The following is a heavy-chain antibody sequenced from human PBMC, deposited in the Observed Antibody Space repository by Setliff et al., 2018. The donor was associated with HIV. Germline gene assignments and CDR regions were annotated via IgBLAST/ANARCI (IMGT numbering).Heavy chain of an antibody. V-gene: IGHV1-69*05. CDR2: IIPIFGST. CDR3: ARVGERWLQFYYFDN. Sequence: SVKVSCKASGGTFSSYAISWVRQAPGQGLGWTGRIIPIFGSTNYAQKFQGRVTMTRGTSTGTVYMELRSLRSEDTAVYYCARVGERWLQFYYFDNWGQGTLVTVSS. CDR1: GGTFSSYA. J-gene: IGHJ4*02. D-gene: IGHD5-12*01.